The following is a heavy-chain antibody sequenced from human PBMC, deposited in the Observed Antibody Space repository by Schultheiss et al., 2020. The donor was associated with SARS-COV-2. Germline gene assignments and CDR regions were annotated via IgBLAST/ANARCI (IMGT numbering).Heavy chain of an antibody. CDR2: IRSKSYGGTT. CDR1: GFTFGDYA. J-gene: IGHJ4*02. Sequence: GESLKISCTASGFTFGDYAMNWVRQAPGKGLEWIGFIRSKSYGGTTEYAASVKGRFTISRDDSKSIAYLQMSSLKTEETAVYYCTRRRGYSGYADCWGQGTLVTVSS. D-gene: IGHD5-12*01. CDR3: TRRRGYSGYADC. V-gene: IGHV3-49*04.